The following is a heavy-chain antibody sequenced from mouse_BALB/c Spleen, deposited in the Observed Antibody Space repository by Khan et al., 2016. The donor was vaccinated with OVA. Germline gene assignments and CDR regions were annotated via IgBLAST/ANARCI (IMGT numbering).Heavy chain of an antibody. CDR1: VYSFTLYY. CDR2: VNPNTGGS. D-gene: IGHD2-14*01. CDR3: ARGYDFFAY. Sequence: IQLVQSGPDLVKPGASVKISCKASVYSFTLYYMTWVKQSHGKSLEWIGRVNPNTGGSDSNQEFKGKAILTVDKSSNTAYMELHSLTSEDSAVYYCARGYDFFAYWGQGTLVTVSA. J-gene: IGHJ3*01. V-gene: IGHV1-26*01.